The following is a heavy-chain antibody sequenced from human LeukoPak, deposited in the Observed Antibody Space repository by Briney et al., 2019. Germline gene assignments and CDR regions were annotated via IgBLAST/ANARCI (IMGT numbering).Heavy chain of an antibody. V-gene: IGHV4-39*01. CDR1: GGSISSSSYY. Sequence: KASETLSLTCTVSGGSISSSSYYWGWIRQPPGRGLGWIGSIYYSGSTYYNPSLKSRVTISVDTSKNQFSLKLSSVTAADPAVYYCARSFWNDAPWFDPWGQGTLVTVSS. J-gene: IGHJ5*02. CDR2: IYYSGST. CDR3: ARSFWNDAPWFDP. D-gene: IGHD1-1*01.